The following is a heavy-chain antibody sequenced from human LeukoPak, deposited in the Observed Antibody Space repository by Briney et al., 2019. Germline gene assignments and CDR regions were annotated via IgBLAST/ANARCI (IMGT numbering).Heavy chain of an antibody. J-gene: IGHJ6*03. D-gene: IGHD1-26*01. CDR2: INHSGST. CDR1: GGSFSGYY. Sequence: SETLSLTCAVYGGSFSGYYWSWIRQPPGKGLEWIGEINHSGSTNCNPSLKSRVTISVDTSKNQFSLKLSSVTAADTAVYYCARARPGGSYYMDVWGKGTTVTVSS. CDR3: ARARPGGSYYMDV. V-gene: IGHV4-34*01.